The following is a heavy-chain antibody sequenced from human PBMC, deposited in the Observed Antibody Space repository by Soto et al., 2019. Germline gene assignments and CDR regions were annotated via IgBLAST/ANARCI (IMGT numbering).Heavy chain of an antibody. J-gene: IGHJ6*02. V-gene: IGHV4-38-2*02. CDR3: AREGGMDV. CDR2: IYHSGST. CDR1: GYSISSGYY. Sequence: QVQPQESGPGLVKPSETLSLTCAVSGYSISSGYYWGWIRQPPGKGLEWIGSIYHSGSTYYNPSLKSRVTISVDTSKNQFSLKLSSVTAADTAVYYCAREGGMDVWGQGTTVTVSS.